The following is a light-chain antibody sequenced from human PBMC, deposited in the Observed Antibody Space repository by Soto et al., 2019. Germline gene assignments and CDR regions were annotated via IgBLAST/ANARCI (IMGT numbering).Light chain of an antibody. Sequence: QSVLAQPASVSGSRGQSITISCTGTSSDIGDSNFVSWYQHHPGKAPKLLIYDVSDRPSRISSRFSGSKSANTASLTISGLQAEDEALYYCSSYTSTTTVRFVFGTGTKVTVL. CDR2: DVS. V-gene: IGLV2-14*01. J-gene: IGLJ1*01. CDR1: SSDIGDSNF. CDR3: SSYTSTTTVRFV.